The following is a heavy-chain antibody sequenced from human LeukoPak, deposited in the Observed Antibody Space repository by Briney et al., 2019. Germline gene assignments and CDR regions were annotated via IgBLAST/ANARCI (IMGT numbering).Heavy chain of an antibody. Sequence: ASVKVSCKPSGYTFTGAYMHWVRQAPGQGLEWMGWINPNSGETKFAQKFQGRVTMTRDTSISTVYMGLGGLRSDDTAVYYCARVLFNSGYDYWGQGSLVNVSS. V-gene: IGHV1-2*02. CDR1: GYTFTGAY. D-gene: IGHD5-12*01. CDR3: ARVLFNSGYDY. CDR2: INPNSGET. J-gene: IGHJ4*02.